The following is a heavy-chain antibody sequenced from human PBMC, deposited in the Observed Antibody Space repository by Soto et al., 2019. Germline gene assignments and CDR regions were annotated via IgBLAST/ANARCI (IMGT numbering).Heavy chain of an antibody. CDR3: AVDPYPPRGYGDYCGY. CDR2: IRNDGSNK. V-gene: IGHV3-33*01. D-gene: IGHD4-17*01. Sequence: QVQLVESGGGVVQPGGSLRLSCAASGFTFSSYGMHWVRQAPGKGPEWVAVIRNDGSNKYYADSVKGRFTISRDNSKNAHYLQMNSLRAEDTGVYYCAVDPYPPRGYGDYCGYWGQGTLVTVSS. CDR1: GFTFSSYG. J-gene: IGHJ4*02.